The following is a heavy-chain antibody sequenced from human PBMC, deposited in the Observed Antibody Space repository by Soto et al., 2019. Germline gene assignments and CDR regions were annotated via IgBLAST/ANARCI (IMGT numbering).Heavy chain of an antibody. J-gene: IGHJ4*02. CDR3: AKDTWRGYCSSTTCTSPVDY. D-gene: IGHD2-2*01. CDR1: GFTFSSYD. CDR2: ISGSGDIT. Sequence: GGSLRLSCAASGFTFSSYDMSWVRQAPGKGLEWVSAISGSGDITYYADSVKGRFTISRDNSKNTLFLQMNSLRAEDTAVYYCAKDTWRGYCSSTTCTSPVDYWGKGTLVTVSS. V-gene: IGHV3-23*01.